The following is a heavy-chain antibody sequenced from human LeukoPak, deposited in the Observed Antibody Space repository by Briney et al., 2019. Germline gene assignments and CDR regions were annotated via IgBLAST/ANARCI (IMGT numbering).Heavy chain of an antibody. CDR1: GFTFGDYA. V-gene: IGHV3-49*04. CDR3: TTEEGY. Sequence: GGSLRLSCIGSGFTFGDYAMSWVRQTPGKGLEWVGFIRTKSYGGTTEYAASVKGRFTISRDDSKSIAYLQMNSLKTEDTGVYYCTTEEGYWGQGTLVTVSS. CDR2: IRTKSYGGTT. J-gene: IGHJ4*02.